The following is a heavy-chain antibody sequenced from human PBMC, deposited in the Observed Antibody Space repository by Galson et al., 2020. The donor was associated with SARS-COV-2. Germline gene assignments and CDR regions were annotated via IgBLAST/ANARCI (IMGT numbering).Heavy chain of an antibody. Sequence: SGPTLVKPTQTLTLTCTFSGFSLTTSGVGVGWIRQPPGKALEWLAIIYWDDDERYSPSLKSRLTITKDTSKNQVVLTMTNMDPMDTATYYCAHRWSGSVDGGDFYFRAFDVWGQGTMVTVSS. D-gene: IGHD2-21*01. V-gene: IGHV2-5*02. CDR1: GFSLTTSGVG. CDR3: AHRWSGSVDGGDFYFRAFDV. CDR2: IYWDDDE. J-gene: IGHJ3*01.